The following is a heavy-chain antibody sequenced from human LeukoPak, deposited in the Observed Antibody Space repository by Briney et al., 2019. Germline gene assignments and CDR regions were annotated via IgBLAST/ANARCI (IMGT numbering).Heavy chain of an antibody. CDR2: ISGGGGGT. D-gene: IGHD2-21*02. J-gene: IGHJ4*02. Sequence: GGSLRLSCAASGFTLSSYAMTWVRQAPGRGLEWVSVISGGGGGTYYADSVKGRFTISRDNSKNTLYLQLNSLRAEDTAIYYCAKDNVVVTSTPAFEDWGQGTLVTVSS. V-gene: IGHV3-23*01. CDR3: AKDNVVVTSTPAFED. CDR1: GFTLSSYA.